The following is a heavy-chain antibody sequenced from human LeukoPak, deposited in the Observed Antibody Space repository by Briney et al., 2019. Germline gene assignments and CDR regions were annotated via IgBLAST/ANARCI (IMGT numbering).Heavy chain of an antibody. V-gene: IGHV3-30*19. CDR2: MSYDGSDK. CDR1: GFTFSNFG. D-gene: IGHD3-3*01. CDR3: ARDKDITIFGVTNWFDP. J-gene: IGHJ5*02. Sequence: PGGSLRLSCAASGFTFSNFGMHWVRQAPGKGLEWVAVMSYDGSDKYYADSVKGRFTISRDNSKNTLYLQMNSLRAEDTAVYYCARDKDITIFGVTNWFDPWGQGTLVTVSS.